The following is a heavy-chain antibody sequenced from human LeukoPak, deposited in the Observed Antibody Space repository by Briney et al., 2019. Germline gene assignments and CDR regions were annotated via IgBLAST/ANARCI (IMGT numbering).Heavy chain of an antibody. D-gene: IGHD3-16*02. CDR2: IIPIFGTA. V-gene: IGHV1-69*01. CDR1: GGTFSSYA. Sequence: GSSVKVSCKASGGTFSSYAISWVRQAPGQGLEWMGGIIPIFGTANYAQKFQGRVTITADESTSTAYMELSSLRSEDTAVYYCARDLPSNYDYVWGSYRWGAFDIWGQGTMVTVSS. CDR3: ARDLPSNYDYVWGSYRWGAFDI. J-gene: IGHJ3*02.